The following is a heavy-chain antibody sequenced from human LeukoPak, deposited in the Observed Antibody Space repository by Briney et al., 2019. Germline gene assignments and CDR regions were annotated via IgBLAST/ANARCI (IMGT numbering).Heavy chain of an antibody. D-gene: IGHD2-2*01. CDR3: ARRGIVVVPAAPYFDY. Sequence: PSETLSLTCTASGGSISSSSYYWGWIRQPPGKGLEWIGSIYYSGSTYYNPSLKSRVTISVDTSKNQFSLKLSSVTAADTAVYYCARRGIVVVPAAPYFDYWGQGTLVTVSS. CDR1: GGSISSSSYY. CDR2: IYYSGST. V-gene: IGHV4-39*01. J-gene: IGHJ4*02.